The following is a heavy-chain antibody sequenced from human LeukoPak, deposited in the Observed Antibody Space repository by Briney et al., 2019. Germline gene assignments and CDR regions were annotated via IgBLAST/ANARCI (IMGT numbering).Heavy chain of an antibody. CDR3: AKGGPEGYCSSTSCYTRAFDI. Sequence: GGSLRLSCAASGFTFSSYAMSWVRQAPGKGLEWVSAISGSGGSTYYADSVKGRFTISRDNSRNTLYLQMNSLRAEDTAVYYCAKGGPEGYCSSTSCYTRAFDIWGQGTMVTVSS. D-gene: IGHD2-2*01. CDR2: ISGSGGST. V-gene: IGHV3-23*01. J-gene: IGHJ3*02. CDR1: GFTFSSYA.